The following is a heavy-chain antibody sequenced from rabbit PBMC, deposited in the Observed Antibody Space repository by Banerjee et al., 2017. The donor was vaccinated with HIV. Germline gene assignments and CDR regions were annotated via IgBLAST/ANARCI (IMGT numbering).Heavy chain of an antibody. V-gene: IGHV1S40*01. CDR3: ARDRGDVGYAYDTYYFNL. D-gene: IGHD6-1*01. CDR1: GFSFSGNYY. Sequence: QSLEESGGDLVKPGASLTLTCTASGFSFSGNYYMCWVRQAPGKGLEWIACIYAGSSGSTYYASWAQGRFTISKTSSTTVTLQMTSLTAADTATYFCARDRGDVGYAYDTYYFNLWGQGTLVTVS. J-gene: IGHJ4*01. CDR2: IYAGSSGST.